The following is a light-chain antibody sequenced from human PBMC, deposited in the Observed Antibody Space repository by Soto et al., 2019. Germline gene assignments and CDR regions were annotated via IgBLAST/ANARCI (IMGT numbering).Light chain of an antibody. CDR2: GAS. CDR3: QQYNNWPPCT. V-gene: IGKV3-15*01. J-gene: IGKJ2*02. Sequence: EILMTQCPATLSLSPGERATLSCRASQIVSSNFAWYQQKPGQAPRLLIYGASTRATGIPARFSGSGSGTEFTLTISRLQSEDFAVYYCQQYNNWPPCTFGHGTKLEIK. CDR1: QIVSSN.